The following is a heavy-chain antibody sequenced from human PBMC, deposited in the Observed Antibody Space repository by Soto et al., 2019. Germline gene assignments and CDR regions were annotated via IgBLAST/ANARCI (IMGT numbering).Heavy chain of an antibody. CDR3: ARLSGSYNDRYFDY. CDR1: GGSISSYY. D-gene: IGHD1-26*01. CDR2: IYYSGST. Sequence: PSETLSLTCTVSGGSISSYYWSWIRQPPGKGLEWIGYIYYSGSTNYNPSLKSRVTISVDTSKNQFSLKVKSVTAADTAVYYCARLSGSYNDRYFDYWGQGTLVTVSS. J-gene: IGHJ4*02. V-gene: IGHV4-59*08.